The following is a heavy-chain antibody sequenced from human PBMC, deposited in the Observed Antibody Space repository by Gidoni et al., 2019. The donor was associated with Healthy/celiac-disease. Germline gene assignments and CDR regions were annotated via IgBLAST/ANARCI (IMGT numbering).Heavy chain of an antibody. Sequence: EVQLVESGGGLVQPGGSLRLSCAASGFTVSSNYMSWVRQAPGKGLEWVSVIYSGGSTYYADSVKGRFTISRDNSKNTLYLQMNSLRAEDTAVYYCARVQTEWLLLRKGNNWFDPWGQGTLVTVSS. J-gene: IGHJ5*02. CDR1: GFTVSSNY. CDR2: IYSGGST. D-gene: IGHD3-22*01. V-gene: IGHV3-66*02. CDR3: ARVQTEWLLLRKGNNWFDP.